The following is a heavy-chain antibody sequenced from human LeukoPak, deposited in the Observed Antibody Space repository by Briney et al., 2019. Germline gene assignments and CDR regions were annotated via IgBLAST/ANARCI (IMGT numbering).Heavy chain of an antibody. V-gene: IGHV3-23*01. CDR1: GFTFSSYA. D-gene: IGHD5-18*01. Sequence: SGGSLRLSCAASGFTFSSYAMSWVRQAPGKGLEWVSAISGSGGSTYYADSVKGRFTISRDNSKNTLYLQMNSLRAEDTGVYYCAKGSWIQLWLISYAFDIWGQGTMVTVSS. J-gene: IGHJ3*02. CDR2: ISGSGGST. CDR3: AKGSWIQLWLISYAFDI.